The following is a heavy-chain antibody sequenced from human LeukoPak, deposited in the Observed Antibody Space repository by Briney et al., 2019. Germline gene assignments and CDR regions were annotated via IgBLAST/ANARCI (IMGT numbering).Heavy chain of an antibody. V-gene: IGHV5-51*01. CDR1: GYSFNNYW. Sequence: GESLQISCKGSGYSFNNYWIGWVRPMPGKGLEWMGNIYPGDSDTRYSPSFQGQVTISADKSISTAYLQWSSLKASDTAMYYCARRRGDGYNSPFDYWGQGTLVTVSS. CDR3: ARRRGDGYNSPFDY. CDR2: IYPGDSDT. J-gene: IGHJ4*02. D-gene: IGHD5-24*01.